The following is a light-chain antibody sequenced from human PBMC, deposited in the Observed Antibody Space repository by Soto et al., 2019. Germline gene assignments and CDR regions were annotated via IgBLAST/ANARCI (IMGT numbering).Light chain of an antibody. Sequence: DIQMTQSPTTLSASVGDRVTIACRASQSISSYLAWYQQKPGKAPNLLIYKAYNLASGVRSRFTGGGSGTDFTLTINSLQPDDSTTYFCQHYNGYSRTFGQGTKLEIK. CDR3: QHYNGYSRT. J-gene: IGKJ2*02. V-gene: IGKV1-5*03. CDR1: QSISSY. CDR2: KAY.